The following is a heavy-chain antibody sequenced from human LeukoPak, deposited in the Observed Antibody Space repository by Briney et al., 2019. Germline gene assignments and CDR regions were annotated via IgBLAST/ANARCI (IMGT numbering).Heavy chain of an antibody. J-gene: IGHJ5*02. D-gene: IGHD5-18*01. CDR2: IKSDGSST. V-gene: IGHV3-74*01. Sequence: PGGSLRLSCAASGFTFRSYWMHWVRQAPGEGLVWVSRIKSDGSSTNYADSVKGRFTISRDSAKNTLYLEMNSLRAEDTAVYYCAGSYGSNWFDPWGQGTLVTVSS. CDR3: AGSYGSNWFDP. CDR1: GFTFRSYW.